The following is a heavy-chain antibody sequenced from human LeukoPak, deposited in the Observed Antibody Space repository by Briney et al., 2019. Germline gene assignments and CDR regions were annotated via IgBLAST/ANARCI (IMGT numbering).Heavy chain of an antibody. V-gene: IGHV4-39*01. Sequence: SETLSLTCTVSGASFSSSTYYWGWIRQPPGKGLEWIGSIYYSGSTYYNPSLKSRVTMSVDTSKNQFSLKLSSVTAADTAVYYCARHAGGVSTTGTRPFDYWGQGTLVTVSS. D-gene: IGHD6-13*01. CDR3: ARHAGGVSTTGTRPFDY. J-gene: IGHJ4*02. CDR1: GASFSSSTYY. CDR2: IYYSGST.